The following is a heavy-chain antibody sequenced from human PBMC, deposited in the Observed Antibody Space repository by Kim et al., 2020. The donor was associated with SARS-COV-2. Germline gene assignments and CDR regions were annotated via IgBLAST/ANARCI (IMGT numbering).Heavy chain of an antibody. V-gene: IGHV4-59*01. CDR1: GGSISSYY. J-gene: IGHJ4*02. CDR3: ARVRPGGVVIIDY. D-gene: IGHD3-3*01. Sequence: SETLSLTCTVSGGSISSYYWSWIRQPPGKGLEWIGYIHYSGSTNYNPSLKSRVTISVDTSKNQFSLKLRSVTAADTAVYYCARVRPGGVVIIDYWGQGTLVTVSS. CDR2: IHYSGST.